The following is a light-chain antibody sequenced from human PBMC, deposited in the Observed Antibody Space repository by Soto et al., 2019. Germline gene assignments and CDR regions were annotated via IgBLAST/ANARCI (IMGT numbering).Light chain of an antibody. CDR1: QSVLHSSNNKNY. CDR2: WAS. J-gene: IGKJ4*01. Sequence: DIVMTQSPDSLAVSLGERATINCKSSQSVLHSSNNKNYLAWYQQKAGQPPKLLIYWASTRESGVPDRFSGSGSGTDFTLTISSLQAEDVAVYYCQQYYNAPLTFGGGTKAEIK. CDR3: QQYYNAPLT. V-gene: IGKV4-1*01.